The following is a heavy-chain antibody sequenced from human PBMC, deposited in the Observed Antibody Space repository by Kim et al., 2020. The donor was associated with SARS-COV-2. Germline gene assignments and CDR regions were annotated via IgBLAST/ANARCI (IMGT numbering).Heavy chain of an antibody. J-gene: IGHJ4*02. V-gene: IGHV3-53*01. CDR2: IYSGGST. CDR3: SRGVYCSSTSCTFDY. Sequence: GGSLRLSCAASGFTVSSNYMSWVRQAPGKGLEWVSVIYSGGSTYYADSVKGRFTNSSDNSKNTVYLQMNSLRAEDTAVYYCSRGVYCSSTSCTFDYWGQGTLVTVSS. D-gene: IGHD2-2*01. CDR1: GFTVSSNY.